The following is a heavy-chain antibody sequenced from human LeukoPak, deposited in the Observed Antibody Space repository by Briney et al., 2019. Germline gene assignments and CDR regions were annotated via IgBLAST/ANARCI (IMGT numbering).Heavy chain of an antibody. CDR1: GGSFSSGDYY. Sequence: SQTLSLTCTVSGGSFSSGDYYWSWIRQPPGKGLEWIGYIYYSGSTYYNPSLKSRVTISVDTSKNQFSLKLSSVTAADTAVYYCARVPYDSSGYYFDYWGQGTLVTVSS. CDR3: ARVPYDSSGYYFDY. V-gene: IGHV4-30-4*01. CDR2: IYYSGST. D-gene: IGHD3-22*01. J-gene: IGHJ4*02.